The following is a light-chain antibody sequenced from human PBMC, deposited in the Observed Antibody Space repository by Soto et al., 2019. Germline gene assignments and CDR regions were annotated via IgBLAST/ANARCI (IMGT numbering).Light chain of an antibody. Sequence: EIVLTQSPATLSLDPGERATLSCSASQSVRSYLAWYQQKPGQAPRLLIYDASHRSTGIPARFSGSGSGTDFTLTISSLEPEDFEVYYCQQRSNWPPGLTFGGGPKVEIK. CDR2: DAS. V-gene: IGKV3-11*01. CDR1: QSVRSY. CDR3: QQRSNWPPGLT. J-gene: IGKJ4*01.